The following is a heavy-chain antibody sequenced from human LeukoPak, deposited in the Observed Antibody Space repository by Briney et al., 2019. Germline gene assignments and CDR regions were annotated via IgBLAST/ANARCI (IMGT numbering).Heavy chain of an antibody. CDR2: ISAYNGNT. D-gene: IGHD3-10*01. V-gene: IGHV1-18*01. CDR3: ARGVKVWFGDSPAFDY. Sequence: ASVKVSCKASGYTFTSYGISWVRQAPGQGLEWMGWISAYNGNTNYAQKLQGRVTMTTDTSTSTAYMELRSLRSDDTAVYYCARGVKVWFGDSPAFDYWGQGTLVTVSS. J-gene: IGHJ4*02. CDR1: GYTFTSYG.